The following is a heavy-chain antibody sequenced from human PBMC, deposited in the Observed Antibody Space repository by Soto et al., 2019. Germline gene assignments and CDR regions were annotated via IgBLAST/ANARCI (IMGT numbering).Heavy chain of an antibody. V-gene: IGHV1-46*03. CDR3: ARSQYDSSGRTPYFDY. CDR1: GYTFTSYY. J-gene: IGHJ4*02. D-gene: IGHD3-22*01. Sequence: QVQLVQSGAEVKKPGASVKVSCKASGYTFTSYYMHWVRQAPGQGLEWMGIINPSGGSTSYAQKFQGNVTMTRDTSTSTVYMELSSLRSEDTAVYYCARSQYDSSGRTPYFDYWGQGTLVTVSS. CDR2: INPSGGST.